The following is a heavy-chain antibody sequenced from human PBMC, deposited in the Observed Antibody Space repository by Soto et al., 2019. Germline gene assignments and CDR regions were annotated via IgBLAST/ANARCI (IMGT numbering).Heavy chain of an antibody. CDR2: ISSSSSTI. CDR1: GFTFSSYS. Sequence: EVQLVESGGGLVQPGGSLRLSCAASGFTFSSYSMNWVRQAPGKGLEWVSYISSSSSTIYYADSVKGRFTISRDNAQNPRYLQMNSLRAEDTAVYYCARADSGYAHGYYYYGMDVWGQGTTVTVSS. CDR3: ARADSGYAHGYYYYGMDV. V-gene: IGHV3-48*01. D-gene: IGHD5-12*01. J-gene: IGHJ6*02.